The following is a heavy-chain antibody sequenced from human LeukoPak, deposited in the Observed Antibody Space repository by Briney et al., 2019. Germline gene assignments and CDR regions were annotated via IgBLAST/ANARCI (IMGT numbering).Heavy chain of an antibody. V-gene: IGHV3-30*02. D-gene: IGHD5-24*01. CDR3: AKSGYNRFDY. CDR1: GFTFSSYD. J-gene: IGHJ4*02. CDR2: IRYDGSNK. Sequence: GGSLRLSCAASGFTFSSYDMHWVRQAPGKGLEWVAFIRYDGSNKYYADSVKGRFTISKDNSKNTLYLQMNSLRAEDTAVYYCAKSGYNRFDYWGQGTLLTVSS.